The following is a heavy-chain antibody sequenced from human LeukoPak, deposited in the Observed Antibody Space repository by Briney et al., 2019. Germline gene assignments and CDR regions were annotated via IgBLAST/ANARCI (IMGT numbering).Heavy chain of an antibody. CDR3: ARSSGYYSPLYY. J-gene: IGHJ4*02. D-gene: IGHD3-22*01. CDR2: ISSSSSII. CDR1: GFTFSSYS. V-gene: IGHV3-48*04. Sequence: GGSLRLSCAASGFTFSSYSMNWVRQAPGKGMEWVSYISSSSSIIYYADSVKGRFNISRDNAKNSLYLQMNSLRAEDTAVYYCARSSGYYSPLYYRGQGTLVTVSS.